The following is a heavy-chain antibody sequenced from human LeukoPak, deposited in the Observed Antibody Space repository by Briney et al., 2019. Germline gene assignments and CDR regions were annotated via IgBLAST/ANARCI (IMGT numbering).Heavy chain of an antibody. CDR1: GGTFSSYA. CDR3: AREYLSGGWFGEFTLDY. V-gene: IGHV1-69*01. Sequence: SVKVSCKASGGTFSSYAISWVRQAPGQGLEWMGGIIPIFGTANYAQKFQGRVTITADESTSTAYMELSNLRSEDTAVYYCAREYLSGGWFGEFTLDYWGQGTLVTVSS. D-gene: IGHD3-10*01. J-gene: IGHJ4*02. CDR2: IIPIFGTA.